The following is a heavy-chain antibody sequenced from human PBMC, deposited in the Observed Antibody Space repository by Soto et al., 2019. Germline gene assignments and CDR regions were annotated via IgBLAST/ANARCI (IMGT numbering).Heavy chain of an antibody. CDR3: ARHVGSGSYADWYVDI. Sequence: SETLSLTCSVSGGSINSNNYYWGWIRQPPGKGLEWIGSIYYSGYTYYNPSLKSRITTSLDTSKNQVSLKLSSVTAADTAVYYCARHVGSGSYADWYVDIWGRGTLVT. J-gene: IGHJ2*01. CDR1: GGSINSNNYY. D-gene: IGHD3-10*01. V-gene: IGHV4-39*01. CDR2: IYYSGYT.